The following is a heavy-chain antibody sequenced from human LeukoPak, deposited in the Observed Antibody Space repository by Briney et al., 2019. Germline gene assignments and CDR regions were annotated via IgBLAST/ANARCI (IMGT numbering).Heavy chain of an antibody. J-gene: IGHJ3*02. D-gene: IGHD3-22*01. CDR2: IYHSGST. Sequence: SETLSLTCTVSGGSISSGGYYWSWIRQPPGKGLEWIGYIYHSGSTYYNPSLKSRVTISVDRSKNQFSLKLSSVTAADTAVYYCARDQDSSGYWVLRTDAFDIWGQGTMVTVSS. CDR3: ARDQDSSGYWVLRTDAFDI. CDR1: GGSISSGGYY. V-gene: IGHV4-30-2*01.